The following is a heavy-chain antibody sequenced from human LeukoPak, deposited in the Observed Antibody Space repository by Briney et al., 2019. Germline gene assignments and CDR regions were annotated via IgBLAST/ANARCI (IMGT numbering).Heavy chain of an antibody. D-gene: IGHD5-24*01. Sequence: GASVKVSCKASGGTFSSYAISWVRQAPGQGPEWMGGIIPIFGTANYAQKFQGRVTITADKSTSTAYMELSSLRSEDTAVYYCALDRDGYLWGLFYYYYMDVWGKGTTVTISS. J-gene: IGHJ6*03. V-gene: IGHV1-69*06. CDR3: ALDRDGYLWGLFYYYYMDV. CDR1: GGTFSSYA. CDR2: IIPIFGTA.